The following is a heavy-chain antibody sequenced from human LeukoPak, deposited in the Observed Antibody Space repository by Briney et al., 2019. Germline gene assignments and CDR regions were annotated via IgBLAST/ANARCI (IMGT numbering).Heavy chain of an antibody. J-gene: IGHJ2*01. V-gene: IGHV3-73*01. Sequence: GGSLRLSCAASGFTFADSAMHWVRQASGKGLEWVGRIRNKPNNYATAYAASVKGRFTISRDDSKNTAFLQMNSLETEDTAVYYCTRRPFGGNASPYWYFDLWGRGTLVTVSS. CDR3: TRRPFGGNASPYWYFDL. CDR2: IRNKPNNYAT. CDR1: GFTFADSA. D-gene: IGHD4-23*01.